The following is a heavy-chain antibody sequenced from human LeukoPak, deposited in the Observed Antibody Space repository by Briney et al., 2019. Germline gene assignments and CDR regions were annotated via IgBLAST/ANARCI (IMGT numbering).Heavy chain of an antibody. J-gene: IGHJ3*02. Sequence: PGGSLRLSCAASGFTVSSNYMSWVRQAPGKGLEWVSVIYSGGSTCYADSVKGRFTISRDNSKNTLYLQMNSLRAEDTAVYYCARGIAARLGYAFDIWGQGTMVTVSS. CDR2: IYSGGST. V-gene: IGHV3-53*01. CDR1: GFTVSSNY. CDR3: ARGIAARLGYAFDI. D-gene: IGHD6-6*01.